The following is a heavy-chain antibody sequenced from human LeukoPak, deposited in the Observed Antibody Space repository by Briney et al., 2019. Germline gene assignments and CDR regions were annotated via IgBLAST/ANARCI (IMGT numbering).Heavy chain of an antibody. V-gene: IGHV3-23*01. D-gene: IGHD3-22*01. CDR1: GFSFNNFG. Sequence: GGSLRLSCVASGFSFNNFGMTWVRQAPGRGLEWVSSISGTGGSTHYADSVKGRFTISRDNSKNTLYLQMNSLRAGDTAVYYCAKSSYYDSSGFYREYYFDYGGRGTLSPVSS. J-gene: IGHJ4*02. CDR3: AKSSYYDSSGFYREYYFDY. CDR2: ISGTGGST.